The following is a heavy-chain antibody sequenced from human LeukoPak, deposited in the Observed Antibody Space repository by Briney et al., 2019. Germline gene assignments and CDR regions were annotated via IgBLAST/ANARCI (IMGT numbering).Heavy chain of an antibody. D-gene: IGHD5-24*01. CDR1: GYTFTGYY. CDR3: ARERDRDGYNCFDY. J-gene: IGHJ4*02. CDR2: INPNSGGT. Sequence: ASAKVSCKASGYTFTGYYMHWVRQAPGQGLEWMGWINPNSGGTNYAQKFQGRVTMTRDTSISTAYMELSRLRSDDTAVYYCARERDRDGYNCFDYWGQGTLVTVSS. V-gene: IGHV1-2*02.